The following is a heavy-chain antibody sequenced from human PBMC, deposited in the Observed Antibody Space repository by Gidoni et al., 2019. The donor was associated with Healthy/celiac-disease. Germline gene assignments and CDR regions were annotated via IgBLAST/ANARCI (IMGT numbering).Heavy chain of an antibody. CDR2: INPSGGST. D-gene: IGHD2-15*01. V-gene: IGHV1-46*01. Sequence: QVQLVQSGAEVKKPGASVKVSCKASGYTFTSYYMHWVRQAPGQGLEWMGIINPSGGSTSYAQKFQGRVTMTRDTSTSTVYMELSSLRSEDTAVYYCARGAPFPVVVVAATLGAFDYWGQGTLVTVSS. CDR1: GYTFTSYY. J-gene: IGHJ4*02. CDR3: ARGAPFPVVVVAATLGAFDY.